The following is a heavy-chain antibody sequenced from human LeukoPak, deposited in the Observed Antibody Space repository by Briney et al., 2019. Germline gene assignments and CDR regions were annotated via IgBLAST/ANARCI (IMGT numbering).Heavy chain of an antibody. Sequence: PSETLSLTCTDSGGSVSDYYWSGIRQSPGKGLEWIGYIYYSGSTNYNPSLKSRVTISVDTSKNQFSLKLSSVTAADTAVYYCARSVEGYCSGGSCYSYYYYMDVWGKGTTVTVSS. D-gene: IGHD2-15*01. V-gene: IGHV4-59*02. CDR1: GGSVSDYY. CDR3: ARSVEGYCSGGSCYSYYYYMDV. CDR2: IYYSGST. J-gene: IGHJ6*03.